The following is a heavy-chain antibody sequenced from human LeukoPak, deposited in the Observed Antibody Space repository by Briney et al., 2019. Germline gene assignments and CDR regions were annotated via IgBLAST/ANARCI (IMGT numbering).Heavy chain of an antibody. CDR1: GYTFTGYY. J-gene: IGHJ5*02. Sequence: ASVKVSCKASGYTFTGYYMHWVRPAPGQGLEWMGWINPNGGGTNYAQKFQGRVTMTKDTSITTAYMELNRLRSDDTAVYYCASLGWELLFEGCFDLWGQGTLVTVSS. V-gene: IGHV1-2*02. CDR3: ASLGWELLFEGCFDL. CDR2: INPNGGGT. D-gene: IGHD1-26*01.